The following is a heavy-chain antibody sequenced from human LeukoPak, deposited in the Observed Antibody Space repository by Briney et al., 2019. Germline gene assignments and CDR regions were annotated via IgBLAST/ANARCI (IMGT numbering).Heavy chain of an antibody. CDR1: GYTFTGYY. Sequence: ASVKVSCKASGYTFTGYYMHWVRQAPGQGLEWMGWINPNSGGTKYAQKFQGRVTMTRDTSISTVYMELSRLRSDDTAVYYCARNFDWLFTAYYFDYWGQGTLVTVSS. CDR3: ARNFDWLFTAYYFDY. J-gene: IGHJ4*02. CDR2: INPNSGGT. D-gene: IGHD3-9*01. V-gene: IGHV1-2*02.